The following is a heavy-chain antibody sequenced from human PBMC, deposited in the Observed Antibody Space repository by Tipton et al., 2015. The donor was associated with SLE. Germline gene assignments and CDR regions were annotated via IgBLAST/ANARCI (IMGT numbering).Heavy chain of an antibody. CDR2: IYYSGST. Sequence: TLSLTCAVSGYSISSGYYWSWIRQPPGKGLEWIGYIYYSGSTNYNPSLKSRVTISVDTSKNQFSLKLSSVTAADTAVYYCARISGYEHYYYYYMYVWGKGTTVTVSS. CDR3: ARISGYEHYYYYYMYV. J-gene: IGHJ6*03. V-gene: IGHV4-38-2*01. D-gene: IGHD5-12*01. CDR1: GYSISSGYY.